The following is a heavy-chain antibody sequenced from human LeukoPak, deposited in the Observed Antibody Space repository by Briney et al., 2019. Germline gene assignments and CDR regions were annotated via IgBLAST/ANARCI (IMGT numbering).Heavy chain of an antibody. V-gene: IGHV4-31*03. CDR2: IYYSGNT. Sequence: SETLFLTCSVSGGAISYSSYYWSWIRQHPGKGLEWIGYIYYSGNTYYNPSLKSRVTISVDTSKNQFSLKMSPVTAADTAVYYCARRDYDSGGHYGPDNWFDPWGQGIQVTVSP. D-gene: IGHD3-22*01. J-gene: IGHJ5*02. CDR1: GGAISYSSYY. CDR3: ARRDYDSGGHYGPDNWFDP.